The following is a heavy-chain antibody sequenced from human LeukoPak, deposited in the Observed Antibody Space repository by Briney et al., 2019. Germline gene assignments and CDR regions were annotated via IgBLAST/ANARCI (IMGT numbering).Heavy chain of an antibody. J-gene: IGHJ3*02. CDR3: ARGGTIFGVVIMPRNAFDI. CDR2: IFYSGST. V-gene: IGHV4-39*07. CDR1: SGSISTSNYY. Sequence: SETLSLTCTVSSGSISTSNYYWGWVRQPPGKALEWIGNIFYSGSTYYSPSLKSRVTISLDTSRNQFSLKLNSVTAADTAVYYCARGGTIFGVVIMPRNAFDIWGQGTMVTVSS. D-gene: IGHD3-3*01.